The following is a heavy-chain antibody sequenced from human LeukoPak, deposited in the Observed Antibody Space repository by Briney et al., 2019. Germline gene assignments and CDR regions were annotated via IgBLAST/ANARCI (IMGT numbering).Heavy chain of an antibody. J-gene: IGHJ4*02. CDR1: ANGFTSYW. D-gene: IGHD3-10*01. CDR2: IDPSDSDT. Sequence: GESLKISCKGSANGFTSYWISWLRQVPGKGLEWMGRIDPSDSDTNYSPSSRGHVTISVDKSINTAYLQWSSLKASDTAIYYCARLARDYYGSGFGYWGRGSLVTVSS. CDR3: ARLARDYYGSGFGY. V-gene: IGHV5-10-1*01.